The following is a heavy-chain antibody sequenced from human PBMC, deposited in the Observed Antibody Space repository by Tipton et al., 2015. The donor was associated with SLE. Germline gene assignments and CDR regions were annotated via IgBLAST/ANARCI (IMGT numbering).Heavy chain of an antibody. CDR1: GGSISSYY. V-gene: IGHV4-59*08. J-gene: IGHJ3*02. CDR2: IYYSGST. CDR3: ARHLGLELTRGAFDI. Sequence: TLSLTCTVSGGSISSYYWSWIRQPPGKGLEWIGYIYYSGSTYYNPSLKSRVTISVDTSKNQFSLKLSSVTAADTAVYYCARHLGLELTRGAFDIWGQGTMVTVSS. D-gene: IGHD1-7*01.